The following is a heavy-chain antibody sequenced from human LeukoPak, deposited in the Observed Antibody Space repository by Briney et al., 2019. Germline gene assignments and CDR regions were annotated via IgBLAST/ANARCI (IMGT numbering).Heavy chain of an antibody. Sequence: SETLSLTCAVYGGSFSGYYWSWIREPPGKGREWIGEINHSGSTNYNPSLKSRVTISVDTSKNQFSLKLSSVTAADTAVYYCARGLPHWTTVTPRSVVYWGQGTLVTVSS. CDR2: INHSGST. CDR1: GGSFSGYY. J-gene: IGHJ4*02. CDR3: ARGLPHWTTVTPRSVVY. D-gene: IGHD4-17*01. V-gene: IGHV4-34*01.